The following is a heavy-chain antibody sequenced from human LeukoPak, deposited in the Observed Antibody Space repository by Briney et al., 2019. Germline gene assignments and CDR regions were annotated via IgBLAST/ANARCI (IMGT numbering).Heavy chain of an antibody. V-gene: IGHV3-30*18. Sequence: GGSLRLSCAASGFTFSSYGMHWVRQAPGKGLEWVAVISYDGSNKYYADSVKGRFTISRDNSKNTLYLQMNSLRAEDTAVYYCAKELYDTYYDFWSDYYRAAGFDYWGQGTLVTVSS. CDR1: GFTFSSYG. J-gene: IGHJ4*02. CDR2: ISYDGSNK. CDR3: AKELYDTYYDFWSDYYRAAGFDY. D-gene: IGHD3-3*01.